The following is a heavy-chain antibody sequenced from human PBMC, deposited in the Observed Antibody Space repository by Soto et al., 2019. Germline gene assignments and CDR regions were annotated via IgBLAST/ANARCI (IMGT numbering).Heavy chain of an antibody. J-gene: IGHJ4*02. CDR3: AKGRQGYCSSTSCPEFDY. CDR1: GFPFSSCG. D-gene: IGHD2-2*01. Sequence: GGSLILSCAASGFPFSSCGIHWVSQAPGKGLEWVAAISYDGSNKYHADSVRGRFTIARDNSKNTLYLQMNSLRAEDTAVYYCAKGRQGYCSSTSCPEFDYWGQGTLVTVSS. CDR2: ISYDGSNK. V-gene: IGHV3-30*18.